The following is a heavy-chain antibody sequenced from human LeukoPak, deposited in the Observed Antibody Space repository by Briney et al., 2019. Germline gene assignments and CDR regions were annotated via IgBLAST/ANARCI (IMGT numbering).Heavy chain of an antibody. CDR3: AKDPTHFRVWDDYDTNILSH. CDR1: GYTFTSYD. Sequence: ASVKVSCKASGYTFTSYDINWVRQATGQGLEWMGWMNPNSGNTGYAQKFQGRVTITRNTSISTAYMELSSLRADDTAVYYCAKDPTHFRVWDDYDTNILSHWGQGTLVTVSS. CDR2: MNPNSGNT. J-gene: IGHJ4*02. D-gene: IGHD4/OR15-4a*01. V-gene: IGHV1-8*03.